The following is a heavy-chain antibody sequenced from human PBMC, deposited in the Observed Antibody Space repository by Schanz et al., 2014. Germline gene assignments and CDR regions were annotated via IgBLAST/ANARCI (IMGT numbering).Heavy chain of an antibody. D-gene: IGHD3-10*01. J-gene: IGHJ4*02. CDR1: GYSFTDYA. Sequence: QVQLVQSGVEVKRPGASVRVSCKASGYSFTDYAIHWVRQAPGQGLEWMGWISGYNGDTNYAPKFQDRVPMTADTSTGITSLELRNLKSDDTAVYYCARDRVSFVRGPLGVDWGQGTQVIVSS. V-gene: IGHV1-18*01. CDR2: ISGYNGDT. CDR3: ARDRVSFVRGPLGVD.